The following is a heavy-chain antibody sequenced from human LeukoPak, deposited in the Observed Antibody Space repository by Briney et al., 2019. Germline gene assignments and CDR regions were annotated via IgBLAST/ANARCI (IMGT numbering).Heavy chain of an antibody. V-gene: IGHV3-11*04. CDR1: GFTFSDYY. CDR2: ISSSGSTI. D-gene: IGHD3-10*01. J-gene: IGHJ4*02. Sequence: TGGSLRLSCAASGFTFSDYYMTWIRQGPGKGLEWVSCISSSGSTIYYADSVKGRFTISRDNAKNSLYLQMNSLRVEDTAVYYCAREGGSGSYGLDYWGQGTLVTVSS. CDR3: AREGGSGSYGLDY.